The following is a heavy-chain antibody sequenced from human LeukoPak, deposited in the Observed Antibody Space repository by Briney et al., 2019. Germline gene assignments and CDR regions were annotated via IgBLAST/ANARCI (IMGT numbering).Heavy chain of an antibody. J-gene: IGHJ4*02. CDR1: GGSISSSDYY. CDR3: ARDPRNSYGAYFDY. V-gene: IGHV4-39*07. D-gene: IGHD5-18*01. Sequence: SETLSLTCTVSGGSISSSDYYWGWIRQPPGRGLEWIGSIYYTGSTNYNPSLKSRVAMSVDTSKNQFSLKLSSVTAADTAVYYCARDPRNSYGAYFDYWGQGTLVTVSS. CDR2: IYYTGST.